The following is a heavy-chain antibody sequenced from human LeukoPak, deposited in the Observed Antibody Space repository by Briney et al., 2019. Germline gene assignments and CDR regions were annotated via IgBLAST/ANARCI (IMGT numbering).Heavy chain of an antibody. V-gene: IGHV1-69*13. CDR2: IIPIFGTA. CDR1: GGTFSSYA. D-gene: IGHD4-17*01. J-gene: IGHJ1*01. CDR3: ARDKAYGDYEYFQH. Sequence: EASVKVSCKASGGTFSSYAISWVRQAPGQGLEWMGGIIPIFGTANYAQKFQGRVTITADESTSTAYMELSSLRSEDTAVYYCARDKAYGDYEYFQHWGQGTLVTVSS.